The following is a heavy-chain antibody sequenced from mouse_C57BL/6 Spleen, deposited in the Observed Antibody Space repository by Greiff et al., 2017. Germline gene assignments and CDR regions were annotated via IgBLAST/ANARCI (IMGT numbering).Heavy chain of an antibody. CDR2: IYPGDGDT. J-gene: IGHJ2*01. CDR3: ARGYHYFDY. V-gene: IGHV1-82*01. D-gene: IGHD1-2*01. Sequence: QVQLQQSGPELVKPGASVKISCKASGYAFSSSWMNWVKQRPGKGLEWIGRIYPGDGDTNYNQKFKGKSTLTVDKSSSTAYMQLSSLTSEDSAVXYCARGYHYFDYWGQGTTLTVSS. CDR1: GYAFSSSW.